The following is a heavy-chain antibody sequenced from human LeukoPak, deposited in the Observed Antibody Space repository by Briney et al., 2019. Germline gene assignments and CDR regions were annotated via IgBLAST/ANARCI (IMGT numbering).Heavy chain of an antibody. CDR2: INPNSGGT. Sequence: ASVKVSCKASGYTFTGDYMNWVRQAPGQGLEWLGRINPNSGGTSYAQKFLGRVTMTRDTSISTAYMELTRLTSDDTAMYYCARSTVVGATIGDHWGQGTLVTVSS. CDR3: ARSTVVGATIGDH. D-gene: IGHD1-26*01. V-gene: IGHV1-2*06. J-gene: IGHJ4*02. CDR1: GYTFTGDY.